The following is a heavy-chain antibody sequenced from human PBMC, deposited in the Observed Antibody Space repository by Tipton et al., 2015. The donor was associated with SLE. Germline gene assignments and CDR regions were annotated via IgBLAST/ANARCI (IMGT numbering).Heavy chain of an antibody. CDR1: GFTFSNYW. V-gene: IGHV3-7*01. J-gene: IGHJ3*02. Sequence: GSLRLSCAASGFTFSNYWMIWVRQAPGKGLELVANIKHDGSEKFYVASVKGRCTISRDNAKNSLYLQMNSLRAEDTAVYFCAREGQRDGPIAFDIWGQGTMVTVSS. CDR3: AREGQRDGPIAFDI. D-gene: IGHD4-17*01. CDR2: IKHDGSEK.